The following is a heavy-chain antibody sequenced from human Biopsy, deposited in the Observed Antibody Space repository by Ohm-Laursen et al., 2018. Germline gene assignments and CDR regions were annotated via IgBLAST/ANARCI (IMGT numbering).Heavy chain of an antibody. CDR1: GGSLNRYS. V-gene: IGHV4-59*01. D-gene: IGHD7-27*01. Sequence: SETLSLPCPVSGGSLNRYSWHWLRQSPGTGLEWIGFISYPGHTNYHPSLKSRAPISVDTSKNQFSRKVISVPAADPAVYYCARLTGDPSYWGQGILVTVSS. J-gene: IGHJ4*02. CDR3: ARLTGDPSY. CDR2: ISYPGHT.